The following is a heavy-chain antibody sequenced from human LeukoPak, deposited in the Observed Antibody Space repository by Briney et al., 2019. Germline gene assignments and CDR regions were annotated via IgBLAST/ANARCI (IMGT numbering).Heavy chain of an antibody. CDR3: ARDRGWQQFDY. CDR2: IKADGSGK. Sequence: HPGGSLRLSFVASGFTFSSSWMTWVRQAPGMGLERVANIKADGSGKYYVDSVRGRFSISRDNAKNSLYLELNSLRAEDTGVYFCARDRGWQQFDYWGQGTLVTVSS. D-gene: IGHD5-24*01. CDR1: GFTFSSSW. J-gene: IGHJ4*01. V-gene: IGHV3-7*01.